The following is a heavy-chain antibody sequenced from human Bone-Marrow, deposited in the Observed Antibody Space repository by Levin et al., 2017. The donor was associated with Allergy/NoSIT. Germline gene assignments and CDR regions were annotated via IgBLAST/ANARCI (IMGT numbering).Heavy chain of an antibody. D-gene: IGHD4-17*01. Sequence: GGSLRLSCAASGFTFSDYYMSWIRQAPGKGLEWVSSISSSSSYIYYADSVKGRFTISRDNAKNSLYLQMNSLRAEDTAVYYCARLLDYGSDYWGQGTLVTVSS. V-gene: IGHV3-11*06. J-gene: IGHJ4*02. CDR1: GFTFSDYY. CDR2: ISSSSSYI. CDR3: ARLLDYGSDY.